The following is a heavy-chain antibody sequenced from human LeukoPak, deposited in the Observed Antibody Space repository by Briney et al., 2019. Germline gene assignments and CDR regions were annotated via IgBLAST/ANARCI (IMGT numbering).Heavy chain of an antibody. CDR2: ISGSDAGT. D-gene: IGHD6-19*01. V-gene: IGHV3-23*01. J-gene: IGHJ4*02. CDR3: AKEADSSGWYPTFDFDY. CDR1: GFTFNNYA. Sequence: PGGSLRLSCAASGFTFNNYAMSWVRQAPGKGLEWVSAISGSDAGTYYADSVKGQFTISRDNSKNTLYLQMNSLRAEDTAVYYCAKEADSSGWYPTFDFDYWGQGTLVTVSS.